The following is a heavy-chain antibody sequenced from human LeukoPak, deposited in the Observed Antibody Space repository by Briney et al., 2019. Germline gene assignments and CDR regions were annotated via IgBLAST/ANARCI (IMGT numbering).Heavy chain of an antibody. CDR1: GFSFSNYW. V-gene: IGHV3-7*01. CDR3: TREDNGYFDL. Sequence: PGGSLRLSCAASGFSFSNYWMSWVRQAPGKGLEWVAKIKQLGSDKDSADSVKGRFTISRDNAKNSLYLQMNSLRAEDTAVYYCTREDNGYFDLWGRGTLVTVFS. CDR2: IKQLGSDK. D-gene: IGHD2-8*01. J-gene: IGHJ2*01.